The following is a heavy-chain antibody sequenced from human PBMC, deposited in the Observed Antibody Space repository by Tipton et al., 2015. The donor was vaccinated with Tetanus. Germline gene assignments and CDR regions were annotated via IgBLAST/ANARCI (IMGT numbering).Heavy chain of an antibody. V-gene: IGHV3-30-3*01. CDR3: ARGPYHYGDYYFDY. Sequence: SLRLSCAASGFTFSNYAMHWVRQTPGKGLEWVAVISYDGSNKYDAESVKGRLTISRDNSNNTLYVQMDSLRAEDTAVYYCARGPYHYGDYYFDYWGRGTLVTVSS. CDR1: GFTFSNYA. CDR2: ISYDGSNK. J-gene: IGHJ4*02. D-gene: IGHD4-17*01.